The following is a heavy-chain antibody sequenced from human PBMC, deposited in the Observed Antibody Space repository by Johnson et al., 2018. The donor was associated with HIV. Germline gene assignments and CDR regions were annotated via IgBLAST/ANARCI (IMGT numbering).Heavy chain of an antibody. J-gene: IGHJ3*02. D-gene: IGHD6-6*01. V-gene: IGHV3-23*04. CDR3: ARDGRGEQLVDQGDAFDI. CDR2: ISGSGGST. CDR1: VFTFSSYA. Sequence: EVQLVESGGGLVQPGRSLRLSCAASVFTFSSYAISWVRQAPGKGLEWVSAISGSGGSTYYADSVKGRFTISRDNSKNTLYLQMNSLRAEDTAVYYCARDGRGEQLVDQGDAFDIWGQGTMVTVSS.